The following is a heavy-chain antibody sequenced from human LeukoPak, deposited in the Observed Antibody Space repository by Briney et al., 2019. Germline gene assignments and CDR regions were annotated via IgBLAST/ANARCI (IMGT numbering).Heavy chain of an antibody. CDR2: ISYDGINK. V-gene: IGHV3-30*03. Sequence: GGSLRLSCAASGFTFSDYGMHWARQAPGKGLEWVTLISYDGINKYYADSVKGRFTISRDNSKNTLYLQMNSLRAEDTAVYYCARDLGYSAYATVRGNDVEIWGQGTMVTVSS. CDR1: GFTFSDYG. J-gene: IGHJ3*02. CDR3: ARDLGYSAYATVRGNDVEI. D-gene: IGHD5-12*01.